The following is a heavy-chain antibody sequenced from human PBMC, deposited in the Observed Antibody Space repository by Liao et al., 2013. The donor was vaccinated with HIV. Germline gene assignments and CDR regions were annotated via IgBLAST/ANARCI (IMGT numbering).Heavy chain of an antibody. V-gene: IGHV4-34*01. Sequence: QVQLQQWGAGLLKPSETLSLTCAVYGGSFSGYYWSWIRQPPGKGLEWIGEINHSGSTNYNPSLKSRVTISVDTSKNQFSLKLSSVTAADTAVYYCARGFRLRLGLVDYWGQGSLVIVTS. D-gene: IGHD3-16*01. J-gene: IGHJ4*02. CDR1: GGSFSGYY. CDR2: INHSGST. CDR3: ARGFRLRLGLVDY.